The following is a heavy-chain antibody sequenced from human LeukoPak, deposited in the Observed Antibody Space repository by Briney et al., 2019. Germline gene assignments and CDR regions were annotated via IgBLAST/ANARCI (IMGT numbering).Heavy chain of an antibody. CDR2: IYYSGST. D-gene: IGHD3-22*01. J-gene: IGHJ4*02. V-gene: IGHV4-59*12. CDR1: GGSISSYY. Sequence: SETLSLTCTVSGGSISSYYWSWIRQPPGKGLEWIGYIYYSGSTNYNPSLKSRVTISVDTSKNQFSLKLSSVTAADTAVYYCAREARSPGDSSGPQNYWGQGTLVTVSS. CDR3: AREARSPGDSSGPQNY.